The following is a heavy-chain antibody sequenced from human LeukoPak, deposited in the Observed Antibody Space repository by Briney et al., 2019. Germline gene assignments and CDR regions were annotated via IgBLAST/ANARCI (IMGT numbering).Heavy chain of an antibody. V-gene: IGHV1-46*01. CDR2: INPSGGST. CDR3: ARVGQWLVENDWFDP. Sequence: GASVKVSFKASGYTFTSYYMHWVRQAPGQGLEWMGIINPSGGSTSYAQKFQGRVTMTRDTSTSTVYMELSSLSSEDTAVYYCARVGQWLVENDWFDPWGQGTLVTVSS. J-gene: IGHJ5*02. CDR1: GYTFTSYY. D-gene: IGHD6-19*01.